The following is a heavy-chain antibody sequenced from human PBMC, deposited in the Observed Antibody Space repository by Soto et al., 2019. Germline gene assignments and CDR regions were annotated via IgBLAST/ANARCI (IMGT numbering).Heavy chain of an antibody. D-gene: IGHD2-15*01. J-gene: IGHJ3*01. CDR2: VSHDGAIK. CDR3: VRETQIVRVVVPTPWSPGALEL. Sequence: QMELVESGGGVVQPGRSLRLSCTPSGFTFDNFAMHWVRQAPGKGLEWVAVVSHDGAIKHYAESVRGRLTISRDNSRDKLALQMNSLRPEDTAVYYCVRETQIVRVVVPTPWSPGALELWGQGTVVTGSS. CDR1: GFTFDNFA. V-gene: IGHV3-30-3*01.